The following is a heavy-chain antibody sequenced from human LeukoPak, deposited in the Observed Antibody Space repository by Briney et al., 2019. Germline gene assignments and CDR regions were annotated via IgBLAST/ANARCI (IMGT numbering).Heavy chain of an antibody. D-gene: IGHD3-22*01. J-gene: IGHJ3*02. CDR3: ARYYDSSGYYHDAFDI. V-gene: IGHV4-4*07. CDR1: GGSISSYY. Sequence: SETLSLTCTVSGGSISSYYWSWIRQPAGKGLEWIGRIYTSGSTNYNPSLKSRVTISVDTSKNQFSLKLSSVTAADTAVYYCARYYDSSGYYHDAFDIWGQGTMVTVSS. CDR2: IYTSGST.